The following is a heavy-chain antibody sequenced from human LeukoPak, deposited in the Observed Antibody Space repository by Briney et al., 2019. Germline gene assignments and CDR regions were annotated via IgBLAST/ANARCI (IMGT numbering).Heavy chain of an antibody. Sequence: GGSLRLSCAASGFTFNKYAMSWVRQAPGKGLEWVSGISDSGGSTYYADSVKGRFIISRDNSKNTLYLQMNSLRAEDTALYYCAKAWWNSHLGFDCWGQGTLATVSS. CDR1: GFTFNKYA. CDR3: AKAWWNSHLGFDC. J-gene: IGHJ4*02. V-gene: IGHV3-23*01. D-gene: IGHD2-15*01. CDR2: ISDSGGST.